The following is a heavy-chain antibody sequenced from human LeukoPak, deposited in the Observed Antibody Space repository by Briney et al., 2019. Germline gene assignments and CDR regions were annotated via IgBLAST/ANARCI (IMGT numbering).Heavy chain of an antibody. J-gene: IGHJ4*02. V-gene: IGHV4-34*01. CDR2: INHSGST. CDR3: AREKGSGSYSPFDY. Sequence: SETLPLACAVYGGSFSGYYWSWIRQPPGKGLEWIGEINHSGSTNYNPSLKSRVTISVDTSKNQFSLKLSSVTAADTAVYYCAREKGSGSYSPFDYWGQGTLVTVSS. CDR1: GGSFSGYY. D-gene: IGHD3-10*01.